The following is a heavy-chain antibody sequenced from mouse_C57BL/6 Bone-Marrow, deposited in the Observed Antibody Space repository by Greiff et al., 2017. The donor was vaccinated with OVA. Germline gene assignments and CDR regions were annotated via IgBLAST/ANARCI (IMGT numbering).Heavy chain of an antibody. CDR3: DGYYY. CDR2: IDPENGDT. D-gene: IGHD2-3*01. Sequence: DVKLVESGAELVRPGASVKLSCTASGINIKDDYMHWVKQRPEQGLEWIGWIDPENGDTEYASKFQGKATITVDTSSNTAYLQLSSLTSEDTAVYHCDGYYYWGQGTTLTVSS. CDR1: GINIKDDY. V-gene: IGHV14-4*01. J-gene: IGHJ2*01.